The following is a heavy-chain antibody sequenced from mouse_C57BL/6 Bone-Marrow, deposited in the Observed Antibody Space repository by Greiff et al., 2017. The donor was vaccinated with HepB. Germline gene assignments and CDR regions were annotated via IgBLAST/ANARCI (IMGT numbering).Heavy chain of an antibody. J-gene: IGHJ4*01. CDR3: TRTPLYYGNYYYAMDY. D-gene: IGHD2-1*01. CDR1: GFTFSSYA. V-gene: IGHV5-9-1*02. CDR2: ISSGGDYI. Sequence: EVKLMESGEGLVKPGGSLKLSCAASGFTFSSYAMSWVRQTPEKRLEWVAYISSGGDYIYYADTVKGRFTISRDNARNTLYLQMSSLKSEDTAMYYCTRTPLYYGNYYYAMDYWGQGTSVTVSS.